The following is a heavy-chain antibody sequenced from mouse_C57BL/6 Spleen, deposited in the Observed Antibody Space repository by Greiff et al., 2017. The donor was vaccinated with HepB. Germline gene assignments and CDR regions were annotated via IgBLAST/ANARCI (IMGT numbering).Heavy chain of an antibody. J-gene: IGHJ2*01. Sequence: VQLKQPGAELVMPGASVKLSCKASGYTFTSYWMHWVKQRPGQGLEWIGEIDPSDSYTNYNQKFKGKSTLTVDKSSSTAYMQLSSLTSEDSAVYYCARTLSIYYYGSSLDYWGQGTTLTVSS. CDR1: GYTFTSYW. CDR2: IDPSDSYT. D-gene: IGHD1-1*01. V-gene: IGHV1-69*01. CDR3: ARTLSIYYYGSSLDY.